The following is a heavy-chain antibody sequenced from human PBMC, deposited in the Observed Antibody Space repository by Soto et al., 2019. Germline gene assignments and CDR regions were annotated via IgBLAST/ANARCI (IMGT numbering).Heavy chain of an antibody. V-gene: IGHV1-18*01. CDR2: ISAYNGNT. D-gene: IGHD4-17*01. J-gene: IGHJ5*02. CDR3: ARVDYGGNSGGSWFDP. CDR1: GGTFSSYA. Sequence: ASVKVSCKASGGTFSSYAISWVRQAPGQGLEWMGWISAYNGNTNYAQKLQGRVTMTTDTSTSTAYMELRSLRSDDTAVYYCARVDYGGNSGGSWFDPWGQGTLVTVSS.